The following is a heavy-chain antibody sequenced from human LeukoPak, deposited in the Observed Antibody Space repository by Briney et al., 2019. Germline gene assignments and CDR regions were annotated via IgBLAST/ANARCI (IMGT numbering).Heavy chain of an antibody. V-gene: IGHV3-15*01. CDR2: IKSETDGGTT. J-gene: IGHJ4*02. CDR1: GFTFSNAW. D-gene: IGHD3-3*01. CDR3: TTGGDLEDDY. Sequence: PGGSLRLSCAASGFTFSNAWMSWVRQAPGKGLEWVGRIKSETDGGTTDYAAPVKGRFTISRDDSKNTLYLQMNSLKTEDTAVYYCTTGGDLEDDYWGQGTLVTVSS.